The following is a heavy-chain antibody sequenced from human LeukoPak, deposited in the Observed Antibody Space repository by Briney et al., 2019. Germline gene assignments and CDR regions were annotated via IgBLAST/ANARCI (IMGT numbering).Heavy chain of an antibody. V-gene: IGHV4-39*07. CDR2: IYYSGST. CDR1: DDSITIYY. J-gene: IGHJ4*02. D-gene: IGHD1-26*01. Sequence: SETLSLTCTVSDDSITIYYWGWIRQPPGKGLEWIGSIYYSGSTYYNPSLKSRVTISVDTSKNQFSLRLSSVTAADTAMYYCARLRSPGDFDYWGQGTLVTVSS. CDR3: ARLRSPGDFDY.